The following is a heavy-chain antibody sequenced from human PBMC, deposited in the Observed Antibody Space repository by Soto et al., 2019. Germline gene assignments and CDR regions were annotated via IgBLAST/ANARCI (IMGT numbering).Heavy chain of an antibody. CDR1: GFTFSSYA. Sequence: QVQLVESGGGVVQPGRSLRLSCAASGFTFSSYAMHWVRQAPGKGLEWVAVISYDGSNKYYADSVKGRFTISRDNSKNTLYLQMNSLRAEDTAVYYCARASIVGPTWTGNWFDPWGQGALVTVSS. V-gene: IGHV3-30-3*01. D-gene: IGHD1-26*01. CDR3: ARASIVGPTWTGNWFDP. J-gene: IGHJ5*02. CDR2: ISYDGSNK.